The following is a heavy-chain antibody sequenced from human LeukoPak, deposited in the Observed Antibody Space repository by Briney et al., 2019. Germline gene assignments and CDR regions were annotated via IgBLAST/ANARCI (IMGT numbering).Heavy chain of an antibody. J-gene: IGHJ4*02. CDR3: ARDFRYYGSGTLDY. CDR1: GFTFSSYA. D-gene: IGHD3-10*01. V-gene: IGHV3-30-3*01. Sequence: GGSLRLSCAASGFTFSSYAMHWVRQAPGKGLEWVAVISYDGSNKYYADSVKGRFTISRDNSKNTLYLQMNSLRAEDTAVYYCARDFRYYGSGTLDYWGQGTLVTVSP. CDR2: ISYDGSNK.